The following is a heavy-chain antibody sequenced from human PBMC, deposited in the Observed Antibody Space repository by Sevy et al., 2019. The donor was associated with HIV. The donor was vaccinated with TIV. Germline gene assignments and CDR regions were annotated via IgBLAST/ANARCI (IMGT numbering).Heavy chain of an antibody. CDR3: AKDGYKPSVGDDNYYYYYMDV. CDR1: GFTFSSYA. CDR2: IGGSGGST. D-gene: IGHD1-20*01. Sequence: GGSLRLSCAASGFTFSSYAMSWVRQAPGKELEWVSAIGGSGGSTYYADSVKGRFTISRDNSKNTLYLQMNSLRAEDTALYFCAKDGYKPSVGDDNYYYYYMDVWGKGTTVTVSS. V-gene: IGHV3-23*01. J-gene: IGHJ6*03.